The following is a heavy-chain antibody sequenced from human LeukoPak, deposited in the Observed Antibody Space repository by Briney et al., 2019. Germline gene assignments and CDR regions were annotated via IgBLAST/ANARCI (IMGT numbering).Heavy chain of an antibody. Sequence: GGSLRLSCAASGFTFSNYAMNWVRQAPGKGLEWVSGFSGGDGTTFYADPVKGRFTISRDNSKNTLYLQMNSLRAEDTAVYYCARGDTMIVVVWASDAFDIWGQGTMVTVSS. CDR3: ARGDTMIVVVWASDAFDI. J-gene: IGHJ3*02. CDR1: GFTFSNYA. V-gene: IGHV3-23*01. CDR2: FSGGDGTT. D-gene: IGHD3-22*01.